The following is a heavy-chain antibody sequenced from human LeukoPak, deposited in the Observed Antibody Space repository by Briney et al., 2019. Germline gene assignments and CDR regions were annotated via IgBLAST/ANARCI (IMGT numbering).Heavy chain of an antibody. Sequence: PGGSLRLSCAASGLTSSRHWMNWVRKAPGKGLEWVASIKQDGSEKYYVDSVKGRFTISRDNAKNSLYLQMNSLRVEDTAVYYCTIHDNWYFDSWAQGILVTVSS. D-gene: IGHD1-1*01. CDR3: TIHDNWYFDS. J-gene: IGHJ4*02. V-gene: IGHV3-7*01. CDR1: GLTSSRHW. CDR2: IKQDGSEK.